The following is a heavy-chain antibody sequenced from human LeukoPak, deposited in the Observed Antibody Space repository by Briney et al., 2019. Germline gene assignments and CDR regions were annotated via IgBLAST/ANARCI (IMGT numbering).Heavy chain of an antibody. D-gene: IGHD4-23*01. CDR2: IYSGGST. CDR1: GFTVSSNY. V-gene: IGHV3-53*01. CDR3: ARGETVVNMASTLDY. Sequence: GGSLRLSCAAPGFTVSSNYMSWVRQAPGKGLEWVSVIYSGGSTYYADSVKGRFTISRDNSKNTLYLQMNSLRAEDTAVYYCARGETVVNMASTLDYWGQGTLVTVSS. J-gene: IGHJ4*02.